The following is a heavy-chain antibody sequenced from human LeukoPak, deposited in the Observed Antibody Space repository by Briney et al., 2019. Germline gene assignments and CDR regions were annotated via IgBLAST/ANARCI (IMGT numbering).Heavy chain of an antibody. CDR2: IYPGDSDT. D-gene: IGHD3-22*01. V-gene: IGHV5-51*01. CDR3: ARLLGDSSGYTPGFDY. Sequence: GESLKISCKGSGYSFATYWIGWVRQMPGKGLEWMGIIYPGDSDTRHSPSFHGHVTISADKSISTAYLQWSSLKASDTAMYYCARLLGDSSGYTPGFDYWGQGTLVTVSS. J-gene: IGHJ4*02. CDR1: GYSFATYW.